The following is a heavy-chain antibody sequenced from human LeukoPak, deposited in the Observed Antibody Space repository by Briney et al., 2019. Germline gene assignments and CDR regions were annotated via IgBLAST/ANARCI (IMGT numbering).Heavy chain of an antibody. CDR2: IYPNNYDS. CDR1: GYTFTNYL. D-gene: IGHD3-22*01. Sequence: GESLKISCKGSGYTFTNYLVGWVRQMPGKGLELMWTIYPNNYDSRYNPSFRGQVTISVDRSITTAYLLWKSLKASDTAIYYCALSNEAFDSAGYFDYWGQGTLVTVSS. V-gene: IGHV5-51*01. J-gene: IGHJ4*02. CDR3: ALSNEAFDSAGYFDY.